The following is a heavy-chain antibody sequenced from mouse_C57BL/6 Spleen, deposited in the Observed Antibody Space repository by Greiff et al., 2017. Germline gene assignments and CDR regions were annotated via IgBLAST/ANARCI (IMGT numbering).Heavy chain of an antibody. CDR2: INPNNGGT. CDR3: ARTPHCYGSSHAMDY. Sequence: EVMLVESGPELVKPGASVKIPCKASGYTFTDYNMDWVKQTHGKSLEWIGDINPNNGGTFSNQKFQGKAILTVDKSSRTAYMELRSLTSEETAVYYVARTPHCYGSSHAMDYWGQGTSVTVSS. V-gene: IGHV1-18*01. J-gene: IGHJ4*01. CDR1: GYTFTDYN. D-gene: IGHD1-1*01.